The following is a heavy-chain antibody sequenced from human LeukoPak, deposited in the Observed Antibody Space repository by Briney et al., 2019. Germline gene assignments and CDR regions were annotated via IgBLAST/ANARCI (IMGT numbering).Heavy chain of an antibody. D-gene: IGHD3-9*01. CDR3: ARGKISPLSRRYFDWLLSRYYYYYMDV. J-gene: IGHJ6*03. Sequence: ASVKVSCKASGYTFTSYDINWVRQATGQGLEWMGWMNPNSGNTGYAQKFQGRVTMTRNTSISTAYMELSSLRSEDTAVYYCARGKISPLSRRYFDWLLSRYYYYYMDVWGKGTTVTISS. V-gene: IGHV1-8*01. CDR1: GYTFTSYD. CDR2: MNPNSGNT.